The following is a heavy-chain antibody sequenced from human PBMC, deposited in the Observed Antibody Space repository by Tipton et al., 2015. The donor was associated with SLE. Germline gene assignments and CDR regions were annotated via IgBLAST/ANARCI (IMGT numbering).Heavy chain of an antibody. J-gene: IGHJ3*02. D-gene: IGHD6-13*01. CDR1: GYTFTSHA. Sequence: QSGPEVKKPGASVKVSCKASGYTFTSHAINWVRQAPGQGLEWMGGISTSTGNTDYAQKFQDRVTMTSDTSTSTAYVELRSLRSDDTAVYYCATFSTSWYSHSFDIWGQGIMVTVSS. V-gene: IGHV1-18*01. CDR3: ATFSTSWYSHSFDI. CDR2: ISTSTGNT.